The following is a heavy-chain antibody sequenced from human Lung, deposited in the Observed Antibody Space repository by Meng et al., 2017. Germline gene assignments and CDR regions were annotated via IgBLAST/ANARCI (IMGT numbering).Heavy chain of an antibody. CDR2: IWYDGSNK. Sequence: QVQLVESGGGVVQLGRSLRLSCAASGFTFSSYGMHWVRQAPGKGLEWVAVIWYDGSNKYYADSVKGRFTISRDNSKNTLYLQMNSLGAEDTAVYYCARGRYSSSSAVVDYWGQGTLVTVSS. D-gene: IGHD6-13*01. CDR1: GFTFSSYG. CDR3: ARGRYSSSSAVVDY. J-gene: IGHJ4*02. V-gene: IGHV3-33*01.